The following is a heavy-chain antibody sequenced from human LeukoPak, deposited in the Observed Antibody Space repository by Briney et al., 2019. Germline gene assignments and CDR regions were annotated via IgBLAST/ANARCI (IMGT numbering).Heavy chain of an antibody. CDR1: GFTFSSYP. J-gene: IGHJ4*02. CDR3: AREQAARDCGFDY. V-gene: IGHV3-64*01. CDR2: ISTNGGST. Sequence: GGSLRLSCAASGFTFSSYPMHWVHQAPGKGLEYVSGISTNGGSTYYANSVKGRFTLSRDNSKNTLYLHMGSLRAEDMAVYYCAREQAARDCGFDYWGQGTLVTVSS. D-gene: IGHD6-6*01.